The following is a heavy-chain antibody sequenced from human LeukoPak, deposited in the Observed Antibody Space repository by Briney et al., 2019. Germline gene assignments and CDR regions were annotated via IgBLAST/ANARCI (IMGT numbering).Heavy chain of an antibody. V-gene: IGHV4-4*09. Sequence: SETLSLTCTVSGGYISSYYWSWIRQPPGKRLKWIGYIYTSGSTNYNPSLKSRVTISVDTSKNQFSLKLSSVTAADTAVYYCARHPSLSITNWGQGTLVTVSS. D-gene: IGHD1-1*01. CDR3: ARHPSLSITN. CDR1: GGYISSYY. J-gene: IGHJ4*02. CDR2: IYTSGST.